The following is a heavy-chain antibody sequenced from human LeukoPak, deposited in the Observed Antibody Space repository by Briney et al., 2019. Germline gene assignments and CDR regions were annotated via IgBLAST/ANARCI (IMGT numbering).Heavy chain of an antibody. CDR1: GYSISSGYY. D-gene: IGHD6-13*01. CDR3: ARQGPAAGTGDWFDP. V-gene: IGHV4-38-2*02. J-gene: IGHJ5*02. Sequence: SETLSLTCTVSGYSISSGYYWGWIRQPPGKGLEWIGSIYHSGSTYYNPSLKSRVTISVDTSKNQFSLKLSSVTAADTAVYYCARQGPAAGTGDWFDPWGQGTLVTVSS. CDR2: IYHSGST.